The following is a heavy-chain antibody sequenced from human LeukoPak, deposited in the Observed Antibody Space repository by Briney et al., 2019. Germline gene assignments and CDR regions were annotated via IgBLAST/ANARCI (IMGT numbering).Heavy chain of an antibody. Sequence: ASVKVSCKASGGTFSSYAISWVRQAPGQGLEWMGGIIPIFGTANYAQKFQGRVTITADESTSTAYMELSSLRSEDTAVYYCARGEPSYYYYYMDVWGKGTTVTVSS. CDR3: ARGEPSYYYYYMDV. J-gene: IGHJ6*03. D-gene: IGHD1-14*01. CDR2: IIPIFGTA. V-gene: IGHV1-69*13. CDR1: GGTFSSYA.